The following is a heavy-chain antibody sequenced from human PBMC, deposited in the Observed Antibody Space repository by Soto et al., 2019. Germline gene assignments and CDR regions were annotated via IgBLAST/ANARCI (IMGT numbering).Heavy chain of an antibody. CDR2: MNPNSGNT. V-gene: IGHV1-8*01. D-gene: IGHD6-13*01. CDR1: GYTFTSYD. J-gene: IGHJ6*02. CDR3: ASASSSSTYYSYGMDV. Sequence: QVQLVQSGAEVKKPGASVKVSCKASGYTFTSYDINWVRQATGQGLEWMGWMNPNSGNTGYAQKFQGRVTMTRNTSISTAYIELSSLRSEDTAVYYCASASSSSTYYSYGMDVWGQGTTVTVSS.